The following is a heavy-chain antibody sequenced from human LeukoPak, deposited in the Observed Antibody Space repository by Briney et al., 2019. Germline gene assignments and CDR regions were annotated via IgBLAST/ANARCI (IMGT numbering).Heavy chain of an antibody. CDR2: INPNSGGT. CDR3: ARVKGEQQLVRFDP. CDR1: GYTSTGYY. J-gene: IGHJ5*02. D-gene: IGHD6-13*01. Sequence: GASVKVSCKASGYTSTGYYMHWVRQAPGQGLEWMGWINPNSGGTNYAQKFQGRVTMTRDTSISTAYMELSRLRSDDTAVYYCARVKGEQQLVRFDPWGQGTLVTVSS. V-gene: IGHV1-2*02.